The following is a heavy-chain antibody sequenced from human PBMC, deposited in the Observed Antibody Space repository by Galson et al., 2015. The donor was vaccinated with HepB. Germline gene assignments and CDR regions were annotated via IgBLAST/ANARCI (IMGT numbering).Heavy chain of an antibody. CDR2: ISDSGVNT. D-gene: IGHD3-10*01. Sequence: SLRLSCAASGFTFSSFAMTWVRQAPGKGLEWVSGISDSGVNTYYAESVKGRFTISRDNSKNTLYLQMNSLRLDDTAVYYCARGMVVRGYWGQGALVTVSS. CDR1: GFTFSSFA. V-gene: IGHV3-23*01. CDR3: ARGMVVRGY. J-gene: IGHJ4*02.